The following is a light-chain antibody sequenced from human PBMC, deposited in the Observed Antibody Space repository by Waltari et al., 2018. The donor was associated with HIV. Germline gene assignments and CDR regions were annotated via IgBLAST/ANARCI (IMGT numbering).Light chain of an antibody. CDR3: CSYAGSRTWV. CDR1: SSDVGGYTF. Sequence: QSALTQPASVSGSPGQSITVPCTGTSSDVGGYTFVSWYQQHPGKAPKLIIFDVFQRPAGVSERFSGSRSGNTASLTVSGLQAEDEADYYCCSYAGSRTWVFGGGTALTVL. J-gene: IGLJ3*02. CDR2: DVF. V-gene: IGLV2-23*02.